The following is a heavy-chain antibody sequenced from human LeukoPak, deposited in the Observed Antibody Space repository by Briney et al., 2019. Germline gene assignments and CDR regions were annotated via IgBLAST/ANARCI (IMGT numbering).Heavy chain of an antibody. D-gene: IGHD4-11*01. Sequence: SETLSLTCTVSGGSISSYSWSWIRQPTGKGLEWIGYISYGGVTNYSPSPKSRVTISLDTSKRQFSLELGSVTAADTAMYYCARRSTVTTRDIFYYYMDVWGKGTTVTVSS. V-gene: IGHV4-59*01. CDR1: GGSISSYS. CDR3: ARRSTVTTRDIFYYYMDV. CDR2: ISYGGVT. J-gene: IGHJ6*03.